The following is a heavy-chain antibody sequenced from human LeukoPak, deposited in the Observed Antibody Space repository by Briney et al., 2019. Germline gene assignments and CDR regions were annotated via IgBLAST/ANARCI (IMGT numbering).Heavy chain of an antibody. Sequence: NSSETLSLTCTVSGGSISSYYWSWIRQPPGKGLEWIGYIYYSGSTNYNPSLKSRVTISVDTSKNQFSLKLSSVTAADTAVYYCARDGIGSVWGQGTLVTVSS. V-gene: IGHV4-59*12. J-gene: IGHJ4*02. D-gene: IGHD1-14*01. CDR1: GGSISSYY. CDR2: IYYSGST. CDR3: ARDGIGSV.